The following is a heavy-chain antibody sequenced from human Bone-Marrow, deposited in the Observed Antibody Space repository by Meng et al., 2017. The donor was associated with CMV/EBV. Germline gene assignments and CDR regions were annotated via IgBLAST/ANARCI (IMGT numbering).Heavy chain of an antibody. V-gene: IGHV1-69*16. Sequence: SVKVSCKASGGTVNTYTFNWVRQAPGRGLEWMGGIIPYLGEPTYAQTFQGRITITTDESTSTAYMELSSLRSEDTAVYYCARLFGYSSSWTRYNWFDPWGQGTLVPSPQ. CDR1: GGTVNTYT. J-gene: IGHJ5*02. CDR2: IIPYLGEP. D-gene: IGHD6-13*01. CDR3: ARLFGYSSSWTRYNWFDP.